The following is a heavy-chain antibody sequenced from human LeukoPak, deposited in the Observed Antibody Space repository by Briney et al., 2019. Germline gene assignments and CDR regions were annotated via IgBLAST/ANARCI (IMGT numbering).Heavy chain of an antibody. J-gene: IGHJ4*02. V-gene: IGHV4-34*01. CDR2: INHSGST. Sequence: SETLSLTCAVYNGSFSGYYWSWIRQPPGKGLEWIGEINHSGSTNYNPSLKSRLTISVDTSKNQFSLRVNSVTAADTAVYYCASGQYYDLWSGYYVDWGQGTLVTVSA. D-gene: IGHD3-3*01. CDR3: ASGQYYDLWSGYYVD. CDR1: NGSFSGYY.